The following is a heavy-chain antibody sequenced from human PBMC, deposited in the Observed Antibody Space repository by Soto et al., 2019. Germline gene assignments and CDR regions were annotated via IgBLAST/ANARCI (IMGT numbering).Heavy chain of an antibody. J-gene: IGHJ4*02. Sequence: EVQLVESGGGLVQPGGSLRLSCAASGFTFRSYEMNWVRQATGKGLEWGPDISSSRRTIYYADYVKGRFTISRDNAKNSLYLQINSLRAEDTAVYYCARDRAMVYDISSRDYYFDYWGQGTLVTVSS. CDR3: ARDRAMVYDISSRDYYFDY. D-gene: IGHD2-8*01. CDR1: GFTFRSYE. V-gene: IGHV3-48*03. CDR2: ISSSRRTI.